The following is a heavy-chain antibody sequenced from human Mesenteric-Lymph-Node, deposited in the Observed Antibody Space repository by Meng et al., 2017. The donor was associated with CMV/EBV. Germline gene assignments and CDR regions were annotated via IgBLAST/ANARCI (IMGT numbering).Heavy chain of an antibody. CDR1: GFMFNTYA. D-gene: IGHD3-3*01. Sequence: GGSLRLSCAASGFMFNTYALHWVRQAPGKGLEWVAFIRYDGSNKYYADSVKGRFTISRDNSKNTLSLQMNSLRGEDTALYFCAKDRGWSGPYYYYGMDVWGQGTTVTVSS. CDR2: IRYDGSNK. CDR3: AKDRGWSGPYYYYGMDV. V-gene: IGHV3-30*02. J-gene: IGHJ6*02.